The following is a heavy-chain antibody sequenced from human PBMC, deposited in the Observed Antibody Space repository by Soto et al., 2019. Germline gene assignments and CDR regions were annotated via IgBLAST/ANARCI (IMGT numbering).Heavy chain of an antibody. D-gene: IGHD3-10*01. CDR3: AKAPYYGSGSYFPFAY. Sequence: EVQLLESGGGLVQPGGSLRLSCAASGFTFSSYAMNWVRQAPGKGLEWVSGISGSGGTTYYADSVKGRFTISRDNAKNTLYLQMNSLRAEDTAVYYCAKAPYYGSGSYFPFAYWGQGTLVTVSS. J-gene: IGHJ4*02. CDR1: GFTFSSYA. V-gene: IGHV3-23*01. CDR2: ISGSGGTT.